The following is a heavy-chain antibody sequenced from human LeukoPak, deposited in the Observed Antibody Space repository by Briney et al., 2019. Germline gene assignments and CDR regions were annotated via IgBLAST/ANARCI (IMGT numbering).Heavy chain of an antibody. D-gene: IGHD1-26*01. CDR2: IIPILGIA. CDR3: ARVPQGSGSYLAFDY. CDR1: GGTFSSYA. J-gene: IGHJ4*02. V-gene: IGHV1-69*04. Sequence: ASVKVSCKASGGTFSSYAISWVRQVPGQGLEWMGRIIPILGIANYAQKFQGRVTITSDKSTSTAYVELSSLRSEDTAVYYCARVPQGSGSYLAFDYWGQGTLVTVSS.